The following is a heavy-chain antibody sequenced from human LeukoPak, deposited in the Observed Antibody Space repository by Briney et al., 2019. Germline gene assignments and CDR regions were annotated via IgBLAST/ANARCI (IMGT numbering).Heavy chain of an antibody. D-gene: IGHD3-22*01. Sequence: GGSLRLSCAASVFTVSTNYMSWVRQAPGKGLECVSLIYSGGITQYADSVKGRFTISRDNSKNTLYLQMTSLRAEDTAVYHCARDGYYDSSGYRKHDGFDIWGQGTLVTVSS. CDR1: VFTVSTNY. V-gene: IGHV3-66*01. CDR2: IYSGGIT. J-gene: IGHJ3*02. CDR3: ARDGYYDSSGYRKHDGFDI.